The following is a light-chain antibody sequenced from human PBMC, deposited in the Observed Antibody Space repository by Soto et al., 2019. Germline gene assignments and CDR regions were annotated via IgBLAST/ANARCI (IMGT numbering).Light chain of an antibody. CDR2: DAS. Sequence: DIQMTQSPSSLSASVGDRVTITCQASQDITKYLNWYQQKPGKAPNLLIYDASSLETGVPSRFSGSGSGTHFTFTISNLQPEDIATYYCQQYDNLPPTWTLGQGTKVDIK. CDR3: QQYDNLPPTWT. V-gene: IGKV1-33*01. J-gene: IGKJ1*01. CDR1: QDITKY.